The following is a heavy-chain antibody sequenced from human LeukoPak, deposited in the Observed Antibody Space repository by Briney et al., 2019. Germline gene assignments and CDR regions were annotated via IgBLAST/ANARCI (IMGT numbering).Heavy chain of an antibody. V-gene: IGHV3-23*01. D-gene: IGHD3-10*01. CDR3: AKRGVEIRGLLVIGYHKETSYFDH. CDR2: ISGGGGGT. CDR1: GITLSNYG. Sequence: GGSLRLSCVVSGITLSNYGMSWVRQAPGKGLEWVSGISGGGGGTNYADSVMGRFTVSRDNSRNTMYLQMNSLRAEDTAVYFCAKRGVEIRGLLVIGYHKETSYFDHWGQGVLVTVSS. J-gene: IGHJ4*02.